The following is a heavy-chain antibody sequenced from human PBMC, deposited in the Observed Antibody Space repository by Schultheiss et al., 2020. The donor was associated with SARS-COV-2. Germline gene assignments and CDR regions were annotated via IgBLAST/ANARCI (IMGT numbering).Heavy chain of an antibody. V-gene: IGHV4-39*01. CDR2: IFYSGST. CDR3: ARVQATRSPYYYY. D-gene: IGHD2-15*01. CDR1: GGSISSISSSTYY. J-gene: IGHJ6*01. Sequence: SETLSLTCTVSGGSISSISSSTYYWGWIRQPPGKGLEWIGNIFYSGSTYYNPSLKSRVTISVDTSKNQFSLKLSSVTAADTSVYYCARVQATRSPYYYY.